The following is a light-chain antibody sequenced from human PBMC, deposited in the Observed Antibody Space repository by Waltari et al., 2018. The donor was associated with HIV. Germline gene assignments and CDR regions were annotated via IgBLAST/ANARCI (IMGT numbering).Light chain of an antibody. CDR3: MQARQTPLT. V-gene: IGKV2-28*01. J-gene: IGKJ4*01. Sequence: IVLTQSPLALPVPPGEPASIALRSSQRLHTNGNHYLDWDLQKPGQSPQLLIYLGSNRAAGVPDRFSGSGSGADFTLKISRVEAEDVGVYYCMQARQTPLTFGGGTKLEIK. CDR1: QRLHTNGNHY. CDR2: LGS.